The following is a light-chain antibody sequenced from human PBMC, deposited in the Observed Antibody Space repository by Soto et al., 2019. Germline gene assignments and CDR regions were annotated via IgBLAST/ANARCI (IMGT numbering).Light chain of an antibody. CDR3: ETWDSNTRV. CDR1: SGHSSYI. J-gene: IGLJ1*01. V-gene: IGLV4-60*02. CDR2: LEGSGSY. Sequence: QTVVTQSSSASASLGSSVKLTCTLSSGHSSYIIAWHQQQPGKAPRYLMKLEGSGSYNKGSGVPDRFSGSSSGADRYLTISNFQFEDEADYYFETWDSNTRVFGTGTKVTVL.